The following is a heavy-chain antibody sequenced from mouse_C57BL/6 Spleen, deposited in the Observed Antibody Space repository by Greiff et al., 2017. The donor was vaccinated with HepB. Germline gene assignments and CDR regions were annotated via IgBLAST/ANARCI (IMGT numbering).Heavy chain of an antibody. D-gene: IGHD2-4*01. J-gene: IGHJ3*01. Sequence: VQLKQSGPELVKPGASVKISCKASGYSFTDYNMNWVKQSNGKSLEWIGVINPNYGTTSYNQKFKGKATLTVDQSSSTAYMQLNSLTSEDSAVYYCTRRDYYDSSWFAYWGQGTLVTVSA. V-gene: IGHV1-39*01. CDR1: GYSFTDYN. CDR2: INPNYGTT. CDR3: TRRDYYDSSWFAY.